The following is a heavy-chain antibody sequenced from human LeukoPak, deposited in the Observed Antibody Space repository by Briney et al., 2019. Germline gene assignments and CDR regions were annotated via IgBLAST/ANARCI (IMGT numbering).Heavy chain of an antibody. Sequence: GGSLRLSCAASGFTFSSHAMHWVRQAPGKGLKWVALISSDGSKKYYGDSVKGRFNISRDSSKSTLSLEMNSLRAEDTAVFYCARELRGALDYWGQGTLVTVSS. CDR3: ARELRGALDY. CDR2: ISSDGSKK. CDR1: GFTFSSHA. J-gene: IGHJ4*02. D-gene: IGHD1-26*01. V-gene: IGHV3-30-3*01.